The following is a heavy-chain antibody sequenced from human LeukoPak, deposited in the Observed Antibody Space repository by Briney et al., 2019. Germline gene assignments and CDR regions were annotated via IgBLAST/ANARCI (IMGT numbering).Heavy chain of an antibody. CDR2: INPNSGGT. CDR1: GYTFTGYY. Sequence: ASVKVSCKASGYTFTGYYMHWVRQAPGQGLEWMGWINPNSGGTNYAQKFQGRVTMTRDTSISTAYMELSRLRSDDTAVYYCARDLEWELLVGAFDIWGQGTMVTVSS. D-gene: IGHD1-26*01. V-gene: IGHV1-2*02. CDR3: ARDLEWELLVGAFDI. J-gene: IGHJ3*02.